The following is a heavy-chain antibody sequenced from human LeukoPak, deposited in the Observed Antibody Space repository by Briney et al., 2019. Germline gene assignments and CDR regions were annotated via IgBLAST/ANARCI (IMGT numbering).Heavy chain of an antibody. CDR3: ARLLTTYFDF. V-gene: IGHV5-51*01. CDR1: GYGFSTYW. Sequence: GESLKLSCKGSGYGFSTYWIAWVRQMPGKGLEYMGVIYPDDSDTIYSPSFQGQVTISVDRSISTAYLQWSSLNVSDTAVYFCARLLTTYFDFWGQGALVTVS. D-gene: IGHD4/OR15-4a*01. J-gene: IGHJ4*02. CDR2: IYPDDSDT.